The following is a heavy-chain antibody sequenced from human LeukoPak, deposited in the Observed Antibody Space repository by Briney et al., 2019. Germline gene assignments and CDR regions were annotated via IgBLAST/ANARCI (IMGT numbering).Heavy chain of an antibody. V-gene: IGHV1-3*01. CDR1: GHSITNFA. J-gene: IGHJ4*02. CDR3: ARMTTGKFDY. Sequence: SVKVSCKTSGHSITNFAIHWVRQAPGRRLEWMGWINAANGNAEYSQRFQDRVTITRDTSASTAYLELSSLRSEDTAVYYCARMTTGKFDYWGQGTLVTVSS. CDR2: INAANGNA. D-gene: IGHD3-10*01.